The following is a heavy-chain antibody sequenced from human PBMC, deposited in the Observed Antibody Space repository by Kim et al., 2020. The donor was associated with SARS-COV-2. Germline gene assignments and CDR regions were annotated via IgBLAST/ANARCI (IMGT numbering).Heavy chain of an antibody. CDR3: TRDDNEATGNGFDY. Sequence: GGSLRLSCTASGFTFGDYAMSWVRQAPGKGLEWVGFIRSKAYYGTKEYGASVKGRFTISRDDSKSIVYLQMNSLKTEDTAVYYCTRDDNEATGNGFDYWGQGILVTVSS. CDR2: IRSKAYYGTK. J-gene: IGHJ4*02. CDR1: GFTFGDYA. D-gene: IGHD1-26*01. V-gene: IGHV3-49*04.